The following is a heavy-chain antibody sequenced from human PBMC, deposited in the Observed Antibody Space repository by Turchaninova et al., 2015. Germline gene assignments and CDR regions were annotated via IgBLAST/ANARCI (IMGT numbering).Heavy chain of an antibody. J-gene: IGHJ4*02. CDR2: IIPMFDTA. CDR3: SRGPAGDYDISAYYRPHFDY. V-gene: IGHV1-69*01. CDR1: GGTFSTYA. D-gene: IGHD3-22*01. Sequence: GGTFSTYAVNWVRQAPGQGLEWMGGIIPMFDTANYAQKFQGRVTITADESTSTASMELSSLKSEDTAVYYCSRGPAGDYDISAYYRPHFDYWGQGTLVTVSS.